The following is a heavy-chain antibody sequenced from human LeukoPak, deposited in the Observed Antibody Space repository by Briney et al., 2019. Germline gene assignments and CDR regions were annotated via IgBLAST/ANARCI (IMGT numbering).Heavy chain of an antibody. CDR2: INTNTGNP. D-gene: IGHD3-10*01. J-gene: IGHJ4*02. CDR1: GYTFTSYA. V-gene: IGHV7-4-1*02. CDR3: ARDSPQAYYYGSGSFARY. Sequence: GASVKVSCKASGYTFTSYAMNWVRQAPGQGLEWMGWINTNTGNPTYAQGFTGRFVFSLDTSVSTAYLQISSLKAEDTAVYYCARDSPQAYYYGSGSFARYWGQGTLVTVSS.